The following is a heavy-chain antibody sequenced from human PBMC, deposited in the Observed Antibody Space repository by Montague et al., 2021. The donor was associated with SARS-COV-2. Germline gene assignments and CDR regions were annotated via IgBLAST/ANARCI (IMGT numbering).Heavy chain of an antibody. Sequence: SETLSLTCVVSGDSISTDNRWTWVRLPPGKGLEWVGGIYHTGSTKYKPSLKSRVSMSVDKSWNRFSLRLTSVTAADTAVYYCARDGSLRFEILIGPRHYYYGMDVWGQGTTVTVSS. CDR2: IYHTGST. CDR3: ARDGSLRFEILIGPRHYYYGMDV. CDR1: GDSISTDNR. D-gene: IGHD3-9*01. J-gene: IGHJ6*02. V-gene: IGHV4-4*02.